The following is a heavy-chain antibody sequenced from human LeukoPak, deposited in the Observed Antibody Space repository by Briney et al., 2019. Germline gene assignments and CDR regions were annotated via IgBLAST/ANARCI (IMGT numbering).Heavy chain of an antibody. Sequence: PGGSLRLSCAASGFTFSSYAMSWVRQAPGKGLEWVSAISGSGGSTYYADSVKGRFTISRDNSKNTLYLQMNSLRAEDTAVYYCAKGKREYSSSSPFDYWGQGTLVTVSS. CDR1: GFTFSSYA. CDR2: ISGSGGST. CDR3: AKGKREYSSSSPFDY. V-gene: IGHV3-23*01. J-gene: IGHJ4*02. D-gene: IGHD6-6*01.